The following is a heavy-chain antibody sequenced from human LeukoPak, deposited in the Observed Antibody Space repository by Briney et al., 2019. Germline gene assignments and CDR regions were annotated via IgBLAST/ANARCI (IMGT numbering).Heavy chain of an antibody. CDR2: ISSNGGST. CDR3: ARAITMVRGVFYYYYGMDV. Sequence: GGSLRLSCAASGFTFSSYAMHWVRQAPGKGLEYVSAISSNGGSTYYANSVKGRFTISRDNSKNTLYLQMGSLRAEDMAVYYCARAITMVRGVFYYYYGMDVWGQGTTVTVSS. D-gene: IGHD3-10*01. CDR1: GFTFSSYA. J-gene: IGHJ6*02. V-gene: IGHV3-64*01.